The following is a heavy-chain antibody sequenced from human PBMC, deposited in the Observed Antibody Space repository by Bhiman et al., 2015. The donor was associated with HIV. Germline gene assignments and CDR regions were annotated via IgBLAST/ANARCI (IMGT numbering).Heavy chain of an antibody. CDR2: ISYDGSNK. J-gene: IGHJ4*02. D-gene: IGHD6-19*01. CDR3: ANSLPVAATPFDY. CDR1: GFSFDTYP. Sequence: QVQLVESGGGVVQPGRSLRLSCAASGFSFDTYPMHWVRQAPGKGLEWVAVISYDGSNKYYADSVRGRFTISRDNSKNTLYLQMNSLRREDTAVYYCANSLPVAATPFDYWGQGTLVTVSS. V-gene: IGHV3-30-3*01.